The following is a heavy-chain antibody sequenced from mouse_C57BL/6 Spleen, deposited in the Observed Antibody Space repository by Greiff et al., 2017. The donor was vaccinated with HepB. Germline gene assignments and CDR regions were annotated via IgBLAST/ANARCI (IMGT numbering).Heavy chain of an antibody. J-gene: IGHJ3*01. Sequence: EVMLVESGGGLVQPGGSLKLSCAASGFTFSDYYMYWVRQTPEKRLEWVAYISNGGGSTYYPDTVKGRFTISRDNAKNTLYLQMSRLKSEDTAMYYCARRSDGYFAYWGQGTLVTVSA. CDR2: ISNGGGST. CDR3: ARRSDGYFAY. D-gene: IGHD2-3*01. V-gene: IGHV5-12*01. CDR1: GFTFSDYY.